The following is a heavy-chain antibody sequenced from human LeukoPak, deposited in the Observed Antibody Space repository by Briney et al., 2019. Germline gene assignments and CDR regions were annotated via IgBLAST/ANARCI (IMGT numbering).Heavy chain of an antibody. CDR1: GFTFSSYS. V-gene: IGHV3-21*01. J-gene: IGHJ3*02. CDR3: ARRGGDAFDI. Sequence: GGSLRLSCAASGFTFSSYSMNWVRQAPGKGLDWVASISSSSSYIYYADSVKGRFTISRDNAKNSLYLQMNSLRAEDTAVYYCARRGGDAFDIWGQGTMVTVSS. D-gene: IGHD3-16*01. CDR2: ISSSSSYI.